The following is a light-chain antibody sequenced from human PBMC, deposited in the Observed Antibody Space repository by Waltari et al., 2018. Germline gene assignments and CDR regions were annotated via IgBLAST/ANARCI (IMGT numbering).Light chain of an antibody. Sequence: YELTQPSSVSASPVQTATIPCSGPKLDAKYAFWYQKKAGQPPVLVIYQDTERPSGIPERFSGSNSGHTATLTISGTQAMDEADYYCQAWDSDIVVFGGGTKLTVL. CDR2: QDT. J-gene: IGLJ2*01. CDR1: KLDAKY. CDR3: QAWDSDIVV. V-gene: IGLV3-1*01.